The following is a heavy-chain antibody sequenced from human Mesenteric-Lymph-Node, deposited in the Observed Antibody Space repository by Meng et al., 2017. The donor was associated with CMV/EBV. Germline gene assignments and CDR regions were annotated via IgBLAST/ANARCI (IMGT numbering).Heavy chain of an antibody. Sequence: SETLSLTCTVSGYPITSDYYWGWIRQTPGTGLEWIGSIWHSGNSYSSPSLKSRVTLSVDTSKTQFSLSLTSVTATDTAVYYCARDGEPFDYWGQGRLVTVSS. J-gene: IGHJ4*02. CDR3: ARDGEPFDY. CDR2: IWHSGNS. CDR1: GYPITSDYY. V-gene: IGHV4-38-2*02. D-gene: IGHD1-14*01.